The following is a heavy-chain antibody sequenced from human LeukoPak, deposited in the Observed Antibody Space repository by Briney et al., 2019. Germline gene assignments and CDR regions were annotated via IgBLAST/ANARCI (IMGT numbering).Heavy chain of an antibody. CDR1: GSNFLNYW. CDR2: IYLDDSDT. D-gene: IGHD6-19*01. Sequence: GESLKFSCKGVGSNFLNYWIAWVRQMPGKGLELMGIIYLDDSDTRYSPSFQGQVTISADKSISTAYLQWSSLNASDTAMYYCARPEEYSSAWLKTWGQGTLVTVSS. CDR3: ARPEEYSSAWLKT. J-gene: IGHJ4*02. V-gene: IGHV5-51*01.